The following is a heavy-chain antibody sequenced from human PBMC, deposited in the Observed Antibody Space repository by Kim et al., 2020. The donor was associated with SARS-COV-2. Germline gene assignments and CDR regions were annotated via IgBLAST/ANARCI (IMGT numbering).Heavy chain of an antibody. J-gene: IGHJ5*02. V-gene: IGHV4-59*01. CDR2: IYYSGST. Sequence: SETLSLTCTVSGGSISSYYWSWIRQPPGKGLEWIGYIYYSGSTNYNPSLKSRVTISVDTSKNQFSLKLSSVTAADTAVYYCARVGYYDFWEGWFDPWGQG. CDR3: ARVGYYDFWEGWFDP. D-gene: IGHD3-3*01. CDR1: GGSISSYY.